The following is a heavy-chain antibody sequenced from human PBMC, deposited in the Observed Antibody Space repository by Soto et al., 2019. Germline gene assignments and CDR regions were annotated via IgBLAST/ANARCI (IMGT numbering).Heavy chain of an antibody. D-gene: IGHD6-6*01. CDR3: ARPAGRLANWFDP. J-gene: IGHJ5*02. Sequence: QVQLVQSGVEVKKPGASVKVSCKASGYTFTDYRMIWVRQAPGQGLEWMGIINPSGGSTNYVPNVQGRVTLTRDSFTSTVYMELSNLRSEDTAVYYCARPAGRLANWFDPWGQGTLVTVSS. V-gene: IGHV1-46*01. CDR1: GYTFTDYR. CDR2: INPSGGST.